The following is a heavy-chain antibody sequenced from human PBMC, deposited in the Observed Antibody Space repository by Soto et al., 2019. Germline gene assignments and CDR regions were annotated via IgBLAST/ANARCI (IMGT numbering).Heavy chain of an antibody. J-gene: IGHJ5*02. V-gene: IGHV4-39*01. Sequence: PSETLSLTCFVSGYSISAGGYYWSWIRHHPGKGLEWIGSFYSSGSIIYNPSLRSRVSISGDTSSNQFSMSLTSVTAADTAVYYCARVGPWVPYYYDSSPYTFENWFDPWGQGTLVTVSS. CDR3: ARVGPWVPYYYDSSPYTFENWFDP. CDR1: GYSISAGGYY. CDR2: FYSSGSI. D-gene: IGHD3-22*01.